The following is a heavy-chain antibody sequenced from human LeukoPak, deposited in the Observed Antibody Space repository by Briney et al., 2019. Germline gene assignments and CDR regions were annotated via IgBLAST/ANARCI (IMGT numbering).Heavy chain of an antibody. CDR1: GFTFSSYG. Sequence: PGGSLRLSCAASGFTFSSYGMTWVRQAPGKGLEWVSAISGRGGRTYYADSVKGRFTISRDISKNRLYLQMNSLRAEDTAIYYCARAEDDSGTYSVGYFDFWGQGTLVTVSS. CDR3: ARAEDDSGTYSVGYFDF. J-gene: IGHJ4*02. V-gene: IGHV3-23*01. D-gene: IGHD3-10*01. CDR2: ISGRGGRT.